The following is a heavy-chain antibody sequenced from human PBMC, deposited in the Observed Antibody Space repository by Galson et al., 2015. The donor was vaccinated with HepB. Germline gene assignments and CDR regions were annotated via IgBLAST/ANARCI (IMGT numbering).Heavy chain of an antibody. CDR3: ARESSVGALYDY. CDR1: GFTFSSYI. CDR2: ISSGGSYI. J-gene: IGHJ4*02. V-gene: IGHV3-21*01. Sequence: SLRLSCAASGFTFSSYIMSWVRQAPGKGLEWVSSISSGGSYIYHADSLKGRFTISRDNAENSLYLQMNSLRTEDTAFYYCARESSVGALYDYWGQGTLVSVSS. D-gene: IGHD1-26*01.